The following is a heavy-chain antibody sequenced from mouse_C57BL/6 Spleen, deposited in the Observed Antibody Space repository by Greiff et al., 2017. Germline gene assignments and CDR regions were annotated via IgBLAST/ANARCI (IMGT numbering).Heavy chain of an antibody. CDR2: IDPETGGT. V-gene: IGHV1-15*01. CDR3: TRRGNYSNFPWFAY. Sequence: QVQLQQSGAELVRPGASVTLSCKASGYTFTDYEMHWVKQTPVHGLEWIGAIDPETGGTAYNQKFKGKAILTADKSSSTAYMELRSLTSEDSAVYYCTRRGNYSNFPWFAYWGQGTLVTVSA. CDR1: GYTFTDYE. D-gene: IGHD2-5*01. J-gene: IGHJ3*01.